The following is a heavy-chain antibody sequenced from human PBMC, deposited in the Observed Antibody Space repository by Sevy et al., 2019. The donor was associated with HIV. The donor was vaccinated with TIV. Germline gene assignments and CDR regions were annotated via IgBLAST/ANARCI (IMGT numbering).Heavy chain of an antibody. Sequence: GGSLRLSCAASGFTFSSYSMNWVRQAPGKGLEWVSYISSSSSTIYYADSVKGRFTISRDNAKNSLYPQMNSLRDEDTAVYYCARDDGYSYFDYWGQGTLVTVSS. J-gene: IGHJ4*02. CDR1: GFTFSSYS. V-gene: IGHV3-48*02. D-gene: IGHD5-12*01. CDR3: ARDDGYSYFDY. CDR2: ISSSSSTI.